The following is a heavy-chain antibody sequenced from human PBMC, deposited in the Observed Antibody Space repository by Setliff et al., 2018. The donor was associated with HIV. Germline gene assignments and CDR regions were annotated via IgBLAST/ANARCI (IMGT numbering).Heavy chain of an antibody. Sequence: SETLSLTCTVSGGSISSFYWSWIRQPPGKGLEWIGYIYYTGRTSYNPSLKSRVSMSVDPSKNQFSLNLSSVTAADTAVYYCARHMMITPCRFFDSWGQGTLVTVSS. V-gene: IGHV4-59*08. CDR2: IYYTGRT. D-gene: IGHD3-16*01. J-gene: IGHJ4*02. CDR1: GGSISSFY. CDR3: ARHMMITPCRFFDS.